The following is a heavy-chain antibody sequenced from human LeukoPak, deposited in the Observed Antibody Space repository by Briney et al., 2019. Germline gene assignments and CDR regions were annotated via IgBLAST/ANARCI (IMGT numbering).Heavy chain of an antibody. J-gene: IGHJ4*02. D-gene: IGHD3-22*01. CDR1: GYTFSSYS. CDR2: ISVGSNYI. V-gene: IGHV3-21*01. CDR3: ARLRRNSDRSGYYYYYDY. Sequence: PGGSLRLSCAASGYTFSSYSINWVRRAPGKGLEWVSSISVGSNYIYYADSVRGRFSISRDDARNSLYLQMDSLRGDDTAVYYCARLRRNSDRSGYYYYYDYWGQGTLVTVSS.